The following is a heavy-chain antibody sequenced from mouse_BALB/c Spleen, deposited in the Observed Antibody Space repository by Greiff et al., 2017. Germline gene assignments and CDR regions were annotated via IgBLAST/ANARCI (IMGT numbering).Heavy chain of an antibody. CDR3: ARVANYRYDGYFDV. Sequence: VQGVESGPGLVAPSQSLSITCTVSGFSLTSYGVHWVRQPPGKGLEWLGVIWAGGSTNYNSALMSRLSISKDNSKSQVFLKMNSLQTDDTAMYYCARVANYRYDGYFDVWGAGTTVTVSS. D-gene: IGHD2-14*01. J-gene: IGHJ1*01. CDR2: IWAGGST. V-gene: IGHV2-9*02. CDR1: GFSLTSYG.